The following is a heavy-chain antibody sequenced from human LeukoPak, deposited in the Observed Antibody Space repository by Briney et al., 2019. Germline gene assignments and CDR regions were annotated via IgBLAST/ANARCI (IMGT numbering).Heavy chain of an antibody. Sequence: GGSLRLSCEASGFTFSSYAMSWVRQAPGKGLEWVSAISGSGGSTYYADSVKGRFTISRDNSKNTLYLQMNSLRAEDTAVYYCAKDFRIGYSAHFDYWGQGALVTVSS. J-gene: IGHJ4*02. D-gene: IGHD2-21*01. CDR2: ISGSGGST. CDR1: GFTFSSYA. V-gene: IGHV3-23*01. CDR3: AKDFRIGYSAHFDY.